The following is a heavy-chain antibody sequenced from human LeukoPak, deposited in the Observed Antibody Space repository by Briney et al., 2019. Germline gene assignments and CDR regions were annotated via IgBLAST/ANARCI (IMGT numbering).Heavy chain of an antibody. D-gene: IGHD2-2*01. CDR2: IYYSGST. V-gene: IGHV4-39*01. CDR1: GGSISSSSYY. J-gene: IGHJ5*02. CDR3: ARLGVWGHRRNQHCSSTSCYPFDP. Sequence: SETLSLTCTVSGGSISSSSYYWGWIRQPPGKGLEWIGSIYYSGSTYYNPSLKSRATISVDTSKNQFSLKLSSVTAADTAVYYCARLGVWGHRRNQHCSSTSCYPFDPWGQGTLVTVSS.